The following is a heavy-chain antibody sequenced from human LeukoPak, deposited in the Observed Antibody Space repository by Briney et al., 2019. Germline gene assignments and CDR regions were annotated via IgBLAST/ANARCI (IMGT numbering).Heavy chain of an antibody. CDR3: AREGYTSSSFDF. Sequence: SETLSLTCTVSGGSISSGDYYWSWIRQPPGKGLEWIGYIYYNGITYYNPSLKSRVTISVDTSQNHFSLKLGSVTAADTAVYYCAREGYTSSSFDFWGQGTQVTVSS. V-gene: IGHV4-30-4*08. CDR2: IYYNGIT. J-gene: IGHJ4*02. CDR1: GGSISSGDYY. D-gene: IGHD6-6*01.